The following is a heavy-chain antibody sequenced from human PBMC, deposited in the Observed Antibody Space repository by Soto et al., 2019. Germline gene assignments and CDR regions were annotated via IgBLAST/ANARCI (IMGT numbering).Heavy chain of an antibody. Sequence: WTWIRQPPGKVLEWMGYIYYSGTTTNYNPSLKSRVTLSVDTSKNQFSLKLSSVTAADTAVYYCARLGGSYAVPHFDYWGQGTLVTVSS. CDR2: IYYSGTT. D-gene: IGHD1-26*01. J-gene: IGHJ4*02. V-gene: IGHV4-59*08. CDR3: ARLGGSYAVPHFDY.